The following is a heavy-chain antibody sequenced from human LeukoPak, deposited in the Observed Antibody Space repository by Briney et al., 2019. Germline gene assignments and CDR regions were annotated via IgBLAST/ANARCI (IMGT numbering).Heavy chain of an antibody. Sequence: GGSLRLSCAASGFTFSSYWMNWARQAPGKGLEWVALIWYDGSNRYYVDSVRGRFTISRDNSKNTLYLQMTSLRAEDTAIYYCAGDRKSGNFSGEFDHWGQGTLVTVSS. J-gene: IGHJ5*02. CDR3: AGDRKSGNFSGEFDH. V-gene: IGHV3-33*08. CDR1: GFTFSSYW. CDR2: IWYDGSNR. D-gene: IGHD1-26*01.